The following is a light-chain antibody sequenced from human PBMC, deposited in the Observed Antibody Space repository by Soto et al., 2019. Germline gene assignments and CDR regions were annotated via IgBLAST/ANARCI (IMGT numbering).Light chain of an antibody. V-gene: IGLV9-49*01. CDR2: VGSGGIVG. CDR3: GADHDSGSNFVYV. CDR1: SGYNNYK. Sequence: QSVLTQPPSASASLGASVTLTCTLSSGYNNYKVDWYQQRPGEGPPFVMRVGSGGIVGSKGDGIPDRFSVLASGLDRYLTIENIQEEDESDYHCGADHDSGSNFVYVFGTGTKLIVL. J-gene: IGLJ1*01.